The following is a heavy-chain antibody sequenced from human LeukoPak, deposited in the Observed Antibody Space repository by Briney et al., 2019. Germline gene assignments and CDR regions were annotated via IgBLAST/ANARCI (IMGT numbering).Heavy chain of an antibody. CDR1: GFTFSSYG. CDR2: IWYDGSNK. D-gene: IGHD1-26*01. V-gene: IGHV3-33*06. J-gene: IGHJ4*02. Sequence: GGSLRLSCAASGFTFSSYGMHWVRQAPGKGLEWVAVIWYDGSNKYYADSVKGRFTISRDNSKNTLYLQMNSLRAEDTAVYYCAKGGSGSFPPAGEEGDYWGQGTLVTVSS. CDR3: AKGGSGSFPPAGEEGDY.